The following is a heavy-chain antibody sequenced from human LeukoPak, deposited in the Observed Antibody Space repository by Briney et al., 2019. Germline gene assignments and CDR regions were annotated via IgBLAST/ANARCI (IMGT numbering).Heavy chain of an antibody. CDR3: AKDLHYDILTGLGAFDI. D-gene: IGHD3-9*01. V-gene: IGHV3-9*01. CDR1: GFTFDDYA. Sequence: GGSLRLSCAASGFTFDDYAMHWVRQAPGKGLEWVSGISWNSGSIGYADSVKGLFTISRDNAKNSLYLQMNSLRAEDTALYYCAKDLHYDILTGLGAFDIWGQGTMVTVSS. CDR2: ISWNSGSI. J-gene: IGHJ3*02.